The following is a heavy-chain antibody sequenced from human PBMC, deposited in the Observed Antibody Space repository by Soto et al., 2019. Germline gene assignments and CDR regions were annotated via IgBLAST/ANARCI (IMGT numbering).Heavy chain of an antibody. J-gene: IGHJ6*02. CDR1: GFTFGTYS. Sequence: EVQLVESGGGLIQSGGSLRLSCAGSGFTFGTYSMNWVRQAAGKGLEWIAYISYDSDTIQYADSVKGRFTISRDNAKNSLYLQMNSLRDEDTAVYYCARLYYDYVWGQGTTVTVSS. CDR2: ISYDSDTI. CDR3: ARLYYDYV. D-gene: IGHD3-3*01. V-gene: IGHV3-48*02.